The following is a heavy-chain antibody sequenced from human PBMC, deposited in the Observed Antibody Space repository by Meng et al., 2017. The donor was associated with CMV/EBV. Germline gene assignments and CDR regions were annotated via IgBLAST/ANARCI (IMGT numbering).Heavy chain of an antibody. CDR2: ISSSGSTI. J-gene: IGHJ6*02. D-gene: IGHD6-6*01. Sequence: GGSLRLSCAASGFTFSDYYMSWIRQAPGKGLEWVSYISSSGSTIYYADSVKGRFTISRDNAKNSLYLQMNSLRAEDTAVYYCARGGGWSSSSDWGDYYYYGMDVWGQGTTVTVSS. CDR1: GFTFSDYY. V-gene: IGHV3-11*04. CDR3: ARGGGWSSSSDWGDYYYYGMDV.